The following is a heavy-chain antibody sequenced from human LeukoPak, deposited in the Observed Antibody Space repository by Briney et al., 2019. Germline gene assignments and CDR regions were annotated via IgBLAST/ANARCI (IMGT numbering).Heavy chain of an antibody. D-gene: IGHD4-17*01. CDR2: IYHSGAT. J-gene: IGHJ4*02. CDR3: ARDSPGLRSLDY. CDR1: GGSISSGGYY. Sequence: SETLSLTCTVSGGSISSGGYYWSWIRQPPGKGLEWIGYIYHSGATYYNPSLKSRVTISVDTSKNQFSLKLSSVTAADTAVYYCARDSPGLRSLDYWGQGTLVTVSS. V-gene: IGHV4-30-2*01.